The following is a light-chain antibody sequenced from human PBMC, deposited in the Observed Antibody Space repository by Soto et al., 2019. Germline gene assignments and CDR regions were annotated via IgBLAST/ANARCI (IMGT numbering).Light chain of an antibody. CDR3: QQSYSTPPT. CDR1: QSISSY. J-gene: IGKJ5*01. Sequence: DIQMTQSPSSLSAYVGARVTITSRASQSISSYLNWYQQKPGKAPKLLIYAASSLQSGVPSRFSGSGSGTDFTLTISSLQPEDFATYYCQQSYSTPPTFGQGTRLEI. CDR2: AAS. V-gene: IGKV1-39*01.